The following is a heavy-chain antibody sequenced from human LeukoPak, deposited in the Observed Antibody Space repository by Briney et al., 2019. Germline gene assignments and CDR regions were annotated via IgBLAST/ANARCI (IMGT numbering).Heavy chain of an antibody. D-gene: IGHD3-22*01. V-gene: IGHV3-21*01. CDR3: ARETYYYDSSGYGAYYFDY. CDR2: ISSSSSYI. J-gene: IGHJ4*02. CDR1: GFTFSSYS. Sequence: GGSLRLSCAASGFTFSSYSMNWVRQAPGKGLEWVSSISSSSSYIYYADSVKGRFTISRDNAKNSLNLQMNSLRAEDTAVYYCARETYYYDSSGYGAYYFDYWGQGTLVTVSS.